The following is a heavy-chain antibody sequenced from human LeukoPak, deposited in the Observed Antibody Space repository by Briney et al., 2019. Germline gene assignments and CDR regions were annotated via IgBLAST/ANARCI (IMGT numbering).Heavy chain of an antibody. Sequence: SETLSLTCTVSGGSITSHYWTWIRQPPGKGLEWIGYIYYSGSTNYNPSLKSRVTISVDTSKNQFSLKLSSVTAADTAVYYCARDFPERSRANCLNWFDPWGQGTLVTVSS. CDR1: GGSITSHY. CDR2: IYYSGST. V-gene: IGHV4-59*11. CDR3: ARDFPERSRANCLNWFDP. J-gene: IGHJ5*02. D-gene: IGHD2-2*01.